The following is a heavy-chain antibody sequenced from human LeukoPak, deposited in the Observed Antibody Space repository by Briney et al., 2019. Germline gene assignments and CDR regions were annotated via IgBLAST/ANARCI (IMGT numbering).Heavy chain of an antibody. J-gene: IGHJ4*02. D-gene: IGHD6-19*01. CDR1: GFTFSSYA. CDR3: TKARYSNAWDYSDY. CDR2: ISSSGPAS. Sequence: GGSLRLSCVASGFTFSSYAKNWVRQAPGKGLEWVPGISSSGPASYSAASVKGRFTISRDTSRNTLYLQMNTLSSYDTAVYYCTKARYSNAWDYSDYWGQGTLVTVSS. V-gene: IGHV3-23*01.